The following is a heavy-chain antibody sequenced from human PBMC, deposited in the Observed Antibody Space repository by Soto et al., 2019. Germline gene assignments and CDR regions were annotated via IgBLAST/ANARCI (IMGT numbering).Heavy chain of an antibody. J-gene: IGHJ4*02. CDR2: ISSSSSYI. V-gene: IGHV3-21*01. CDR1: GFTFSSYS. D-gene: IGHD2-15*01. Sequence: GGSLRLSCAASGFTFSSYSMNWVRQAPGKGLEWVSSISSSSSYIYYADSVKGRFTISRDNAKNSLYLQMNSLRAEDTAVYYCARQAYCSGGSCYSMYYFDYWGQGTLVTVSS. CDR3: ARQAYCSGGSCYSMYYFDY.